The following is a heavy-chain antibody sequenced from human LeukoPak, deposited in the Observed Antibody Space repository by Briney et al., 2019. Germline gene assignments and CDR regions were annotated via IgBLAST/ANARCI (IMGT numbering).Heavy chain of an antibody. J-gene: IGHJ4*02. D-gene: IGHD6-13*01. Sequence: GGSLRLSCAASGFTFSSYDMHWVRQAPGKGLEWVADIWYDGSNIYYADSVKGRFTISRDNSKNTLYLQMHSLRAEDTAVYYCARDMGQQGFFDYWGQGTLVTVSS. CDR3: ARDMGQQGFFDY. V-gene: IGHV3-33*01. CDR1: GFTFSSYD. CDR2: IWYDGSNI.